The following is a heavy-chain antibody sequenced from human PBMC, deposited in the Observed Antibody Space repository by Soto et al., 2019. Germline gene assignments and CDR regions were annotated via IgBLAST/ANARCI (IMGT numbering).Heavy chain of an antibody. Sequence: QVQRVQSGAEVKKPGASVRVSCKASGYTFTSYYIHWVRQAPGQGLEWMAIVNPTGGSTNYAQKCQGRVTVTFDTSTSTVFMELNSLRYEDTAVYYCARHLAAGDSWGQGTLVTVSS. D-gene: IGHD6-25*01. V-gene: IGHV1-46*03. CDR3: ARHLAAGDS. CDR1: GYTFTSYY. CDR2: VNPTGGST. J-gene: IGHJ4*02.